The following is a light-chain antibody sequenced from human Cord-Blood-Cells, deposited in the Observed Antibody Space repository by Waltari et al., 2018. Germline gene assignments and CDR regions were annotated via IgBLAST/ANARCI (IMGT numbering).Light chain of an antibody. CDR3: SSYTSSSTLV. V-gene: IGLV2-14*04. CDR2: DVS. CDR1: SSDVGGYNY. Sequence: SVSGSPGQSITISCTGTSSDVGGYNYVSWYQQHPGKAPKLMIYDVSNRPSGVSNRFSGSKSDNTASLTISGLQAEDEADYYCSSYTSSSTLVFGGGTKLTVL. J-gene: IGLJ2*01.